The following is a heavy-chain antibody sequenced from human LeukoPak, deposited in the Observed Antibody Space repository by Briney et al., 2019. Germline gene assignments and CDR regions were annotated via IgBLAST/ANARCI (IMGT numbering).Heavy chain of an antibody. Sequence: ASVKVSCKASGYTFTSYGISWVRQAPGQGLEWMGWISAYNGNTNYAQKLQGRVTMTTDTSTSTAYMELRSLRSDDTAVYYCARAGETIFGAPDWFDPWGQGTLVTVSS. D-gene: IGHD3-3*01. J-gene: IGHJ5*02. V-gene: IGHV1-18*01. CDR2: ISAYNGNT. CDR3: ARAGETIFGAPDWFDP. CDR1: GYTFTSYG.